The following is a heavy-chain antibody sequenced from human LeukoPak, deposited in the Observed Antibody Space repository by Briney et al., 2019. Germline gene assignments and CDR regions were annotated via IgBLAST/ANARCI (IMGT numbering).Heavy chain of an antibody. CDR3: ARYVVAGTGFDY. J-gene: IGHJ4*02. CDR1: GYTFTGYY. Sequence: ASVKVSCKASGYTFTGYYMHWVRQAPGQGLEWMGWINPNSGGTNYAQKFQGRVTMTRDTSVSTAYMELSRLRSDDTAVYYCARYVVAGTGFDYWGQGTLVTVSS. D-gene: IGHD6-19*01. V-gene: IGHV1-2*02. CDR2: INPNSGGT.